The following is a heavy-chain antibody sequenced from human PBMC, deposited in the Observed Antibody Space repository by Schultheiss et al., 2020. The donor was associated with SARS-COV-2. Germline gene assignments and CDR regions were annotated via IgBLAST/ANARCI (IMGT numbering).Heavy chain of an antibody. Sequence: SETLSLTCTVSGGSISSGGYYWSWIRQHPGKGLEWIGYIYYSGSTYYNPSLKSRVSISMDKSKNQISLKLISVTAADTAVYYCARNAGYCSGGHCYYLDYWGQGTLVTVSS. J-gene: IGHJ4*02. V-gene: IGHV4-31*03. D-gene: IGHD2-15*01. CDR3: ARNAGYCSGGHCYYLDY. CDR1: GGSISSGGYY. CDR2: IYYSGST.